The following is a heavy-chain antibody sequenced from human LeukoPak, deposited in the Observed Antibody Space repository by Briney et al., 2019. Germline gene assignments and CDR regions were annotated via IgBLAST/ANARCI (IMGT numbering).Heavy chain of an antibody. CDR2: IYHSGST. CDR3: ARGTRIQKNWFDP. CDR1: GGFISTYY. J-gene: IGHJ5*02. Sequence: SETLSLTCTVSGGFISTYYWSWIRQPPGKGLEWIGSIYHSGSTYYNPSLKSRVTISVDTSKNQFSLKLSSVTAADTAVYYCARGTRIQKNWFDPWGQGTLVTVSS. D-gene: IGHD5-18*01. V-gene: IGHV4-38-2*02.